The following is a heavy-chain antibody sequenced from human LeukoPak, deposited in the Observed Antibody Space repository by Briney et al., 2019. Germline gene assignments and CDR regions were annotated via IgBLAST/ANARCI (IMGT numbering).Heavy chain of an antibody. Sequence: SVKVSCKASGGTFSSYAIGWVRQAPGQGLEWMGGIIPIFGTANYAQTFQGRVTITADESTSTAYMELSSLRSEDTAVYYCARVGRIVVVIGAFDIWGQGTMVTVSS. CDR1: GGTFSSYA. CDR2: IIPIFGTA. J-gene: IGHJ3*02. CDR3: ARVGRIVVVIGAFDI. D-gene: IGHD3-22*01. V-gene: IGHV1-69*13.